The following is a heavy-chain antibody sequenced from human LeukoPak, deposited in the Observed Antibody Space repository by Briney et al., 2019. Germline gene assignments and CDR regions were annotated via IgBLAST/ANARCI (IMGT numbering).Heavy chain of an antibody. CDR1: GFTFSSYA. Sequence: GGSLRLSCAASGFTFSSYAISWVRRAPGKGLEWVSAISGSGGSTYYADSVKGRFTISRDNSKNTLYLQMNSLRAEDTAVYYCAKDLLYADYYGSGSYHGSFDYWGQGTLVTVSS. CDR3: AKDLLYADYYGSGSYHGSFDY. J-gene: IGHJ4*02. D-gene: IGHD3-10*01. V-gene: IGHV3-23*01. CDR2: ISGSGGST.